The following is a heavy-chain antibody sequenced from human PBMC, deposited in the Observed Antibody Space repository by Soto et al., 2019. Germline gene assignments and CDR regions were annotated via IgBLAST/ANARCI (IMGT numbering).Heavy chain of an antibody. Sequence: GESLKISCKGSGYSFTSYWIVWVRQMPGKGLEWVGIIYPGDSDTRYSPSFQGQVTISADKSISTAYLQWSSLKASDTAMYYCARSDCSSTSCYEAYGMDVWGQGTTVTVSS. V-gene: IGHV5-51*01. CDR1: GYSFTSYW. J-gene: IGHJ6*02. CDR2: IYPGDSDT. CDR3: ARSDCSSTSCYEAYGMDV. D-gene: IGHD2-2*01.